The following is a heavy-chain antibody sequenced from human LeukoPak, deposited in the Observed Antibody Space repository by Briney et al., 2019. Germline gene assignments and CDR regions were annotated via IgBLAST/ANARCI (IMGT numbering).Heavy chain of an antibody. CDR2: ISGSGSNT. J-gene: IGHJ6*02. CDR3: ARYYVWGPYYYYYYGMDV. Sequence: GGSLRLSCAAAGFTFSSYGMSWVRQAPGKGLEWVSSISGSGSNTYQPDSVKGRFTISRDNSKNTLYLQMNSLRAEDTAVYYCARYYVWGPYYYYYYGMDVWGQGTTVTVSS. V-gene: IGHV3-23*01. D-gene: IGHD3-16*01. CDR1: GFTFSSYG.